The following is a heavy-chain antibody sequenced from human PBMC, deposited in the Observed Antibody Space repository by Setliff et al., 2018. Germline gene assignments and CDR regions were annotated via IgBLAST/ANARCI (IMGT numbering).Heavy chain of an antibody. J-gene: IGHJ1*01. CDR3: AAIVDTDWHKEFQY. CDR2: IRASNDET. CDR1: GYTFTDYG. D-gene: IGHD3-9*01. V-gene: IGHV1-18*01. Sequence: ASVKVSCKTSGYTFTDYGISWVRQAPGQRLEWVGWIRASNDETDYAQKFRGRVTMTTDTSTSTAYMEMRSLTSDDTAVYYCAAIVDTDWHKEFQYWGQGTLVTVSS.